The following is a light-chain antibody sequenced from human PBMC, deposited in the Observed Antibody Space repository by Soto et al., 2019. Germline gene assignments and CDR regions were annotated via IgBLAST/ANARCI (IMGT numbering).Light chain of an antibody. Sequence: QSALTQPASVSGSPGQSITISCTGTSSDVGGYNYVSWYQQHPVKAPKLMIYDVTNRPSGGSDRFSGSKSGNTASLTISGLQAEDEADYYCSSYTSSSTPYVFGTGTKVTVL. CDR3: SSYTSSSTPYV. CDR1: SSDVGGYNY. CDR2: DVT. V-gene: IGLV2-14*03. J-gene: IGLJ1*01.